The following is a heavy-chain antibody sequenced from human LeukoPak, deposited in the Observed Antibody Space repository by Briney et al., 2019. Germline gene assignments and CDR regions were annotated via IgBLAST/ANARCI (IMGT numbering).Heavy chain of an antibody. V-gene: IGHV4-34*01. J-gene: IGHJ5*01. CDR2: INHSGST. D-gene: IGHD3-10*01. CDR3: TRTRPVHKGRFDS. Sequence: SETLSLTCAVYGGSFGVYYWSWIRQPPGKGLEWIGEINHSGSTNYNPSLKSRVTISVDTSKNHFSLKLSSVTAADTGVYYCTRTRPVHKGRFDSWGQGTLVTVSS. CDR1: GGSFGVYY.